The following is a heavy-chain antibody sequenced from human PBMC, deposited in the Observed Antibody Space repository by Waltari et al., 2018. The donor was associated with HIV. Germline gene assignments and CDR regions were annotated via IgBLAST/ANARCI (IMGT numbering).Heavy chain of an antibody. CDR2: IRYDGSNK. V-gene: IGHV3-30*02. CDR3: AKEGGFFTFDY. Sequence: QVQLVESGGGVVQPGGSLRLSRAASGFTFSNYGMHWVRQAPGKGLEWVAFIRYDGSNKYYADSVKGRFTISRDNSKNTLYLQMNSLRAEDTAVYYCAKEGGFFTFDYWGQGTLVTVSS. J-gene: IGHJ4*02. CDR1: GFTFSNYG. D-gene: IGHD3-10*01.